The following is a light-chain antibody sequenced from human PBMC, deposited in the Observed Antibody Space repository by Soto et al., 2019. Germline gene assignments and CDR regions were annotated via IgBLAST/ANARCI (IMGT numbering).Light chain of an antibody. J-gene: IGLJ1*01. CDR2: SNN. CDR3: AVWDDSLNGYV. V-gene: IGLV1-44*01. Sequence: QSVLTQPPSASGTPGQRVTISCSVSSSNIGSNTVNWYQHLPRAAPKLLIQSNNQRPSGVPDRFSGSQSGTSASLAISGLQSEDEADYYCAVWDDSLNGYVFGTGTKLTVL. CDR1: SSNIGSNT.